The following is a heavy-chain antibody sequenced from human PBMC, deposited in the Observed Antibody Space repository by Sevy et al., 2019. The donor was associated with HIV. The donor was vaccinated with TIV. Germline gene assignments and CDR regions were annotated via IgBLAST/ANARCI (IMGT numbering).Heavy chain of an antibody. CDR2: IRNQNGET. Sequence: ASVKVSCKASGYTFTNYPISWVRQAPGQGLEWMGWIRNQNGETKYAQKFQGKVTMTTDTSTSTAYMELRSLRSDDTAVYYCARDSDGSGYYYFDYFDYWGQGTLVTVSS. V-gene: IGHV1-18*01. CDR1: GYTFTNYP. D-gene: IGHD3-22*01. CDR3: ARDSDGSGYYYFDYFDY. J-gene: IGHJ4*02.